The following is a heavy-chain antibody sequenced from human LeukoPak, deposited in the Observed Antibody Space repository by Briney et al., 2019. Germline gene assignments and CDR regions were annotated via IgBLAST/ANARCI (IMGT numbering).Heavy chain of an antibody. CDR3: ARPSYQPLSAGSDWFDP. CDR2: INPNSGGT. CDR1: RYTFTGYY. Sequence: ASVKVSCKASRYTFTGYYMHWVRQAPGQGLEWMGWINPNSGGTNYAQKFQGRVTMTRDTSISTAYMELSRLRSDDTAVYYCARPSYQPLSAGSDWFDPWGQGTLVTVSS. J-gene: IGHJ5*02. V-gene: IGHV1-2*02. D-gene: IGHD2-2*01.